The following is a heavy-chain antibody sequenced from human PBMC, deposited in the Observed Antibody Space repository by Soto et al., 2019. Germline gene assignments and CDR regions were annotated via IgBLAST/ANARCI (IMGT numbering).Heavy chain of an antibody. CDR3: ARDLYTVTTGGYYFDN. Sequence: GGSLRLSCAASGFTFNSYTMHWVRQAPGKGLEWVAVISYDGSNKYSADSVKGRFTISRDNSKNTLYLQMNSLRSEDTALYYCARDLYTVTTGGYYFDNWGQGTLVTVSS. J-gene: IGHJ4*02. CDR1: GFTFNSYT. D-gene: IGHD4-17*01. V-gene: IGHV3-30-3*01. CDR2: ISYDGSNK.